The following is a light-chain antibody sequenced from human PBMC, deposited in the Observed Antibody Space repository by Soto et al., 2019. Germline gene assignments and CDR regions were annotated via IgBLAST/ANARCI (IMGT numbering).Light chain of an antibody. J-gene: IGKJ1*01. CDR2: GAS. V-gene: IGKV1-5*01. CDR1: QSIRYY. CDR3: QHPNSYSQT. Sequence: DIQLTQSPPTLSASVGDRVTITCRASQSIRYYLAWYQQMPGKAPKLLIYGASSLQSWVPSRFSGSGSGTEFTLTISSLQPDDFATYFCQHPNSYSQTFGQGTK.